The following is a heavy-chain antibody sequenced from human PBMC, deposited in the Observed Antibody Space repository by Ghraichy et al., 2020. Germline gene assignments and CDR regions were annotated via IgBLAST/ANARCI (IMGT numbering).Heavy chain of an antibody. CDR2: RSSSGSIV. CDR3: ARGRGGGMDV. V-gene: IGHV3-11*01. D-gene: IGHD2-15*01. J-gene: IGHJ6*02. CDR1: GFTFIDYH. Sequence: LSLTCAASGFTFIDYHMSWIRQAPGKGLEWVSYRSSSGSIVYYADSVKGRFTLSRDNAKNSLYLQMKSLRAEATAVYYCARGRGGGMDVWGQGTTVTVSS.